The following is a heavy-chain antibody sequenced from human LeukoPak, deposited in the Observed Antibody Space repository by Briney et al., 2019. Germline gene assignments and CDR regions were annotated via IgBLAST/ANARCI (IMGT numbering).Heavy chain of an antibody. CDR1: GFTFTNYL. D-gene: IGHD2-8*02. CDR3: VREESGGYFDY. Sequence: ASVKVSCKSFGFTFTNYLLHWVRQAPGQGLEWVGRIAPSVDTTNYAQKFRGRVTMTRDTSTSTVYMELSSLRSDDAAIYYCVREESGGYFDYWGQGTLVTVSS. V-gene: IGHV1-46*01. J-gene: IGHJ4*02. CDR2: IAPSVDTT.